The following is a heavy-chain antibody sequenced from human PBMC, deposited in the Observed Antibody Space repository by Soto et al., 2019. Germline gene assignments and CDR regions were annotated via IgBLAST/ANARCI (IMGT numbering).Heavy chain of an antibody. D-gene: IGHD3-22*01. CDR2: ISSSGGST. CDR1: GFTFSSYA. Sequence: EVQLLESGGGLVQPGGSLRLSCAASGFTFSSYAMSWVRQAPGKGLEWVSAISSSGGSTYYADSVKGRFTISRDNSKNPLYLQMNSLRAEDTAVYYCAKDQTHYYDSSGYYYWGQGTLVTVSS. V-gene: IGHV3-23*01. CDR3: AKDQTHYYDSSGYYY. J-gene: IGHJ4*02.